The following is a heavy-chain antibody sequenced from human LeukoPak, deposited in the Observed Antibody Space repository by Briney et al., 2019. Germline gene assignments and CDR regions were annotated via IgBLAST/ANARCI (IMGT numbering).Heavy chain of an antibody. CDR1: AGSISGHS. Sequence: TSSETLSLTCTVSAGSISGHSWNWIRQPPGKGLEWIGDIYYSGSTRYNPSLESRVTISLDTSKNQLSLSLTSVTAADTAVYYCAREPRWYYYDSASYYFDYWGQGTLVTVSS. V-gene: IGHV4-59*11. D-gene: IGHD3-22*01. CDR3: AREPRWYYYDSASYYFDY. CDR2: IYYSGST. J-gene: IGHJ4*02.